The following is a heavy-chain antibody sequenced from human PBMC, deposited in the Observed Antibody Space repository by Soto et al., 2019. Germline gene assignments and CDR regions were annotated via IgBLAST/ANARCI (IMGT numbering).Heavy chain of an antibody. Sequence: QVQLVQSGAEVKKPGSSVKVSCKASGGTFSSYTISWVRQAPGQGLEWMGRIIPILGIANYAQKFQGRVTIPADKSTSTAYMELSSLRSEDTAVYYCARGIAVAGTIFDYWGQGTLVTVSS. CDR2: IIPILGIA. D-gene: IGHD6-19*01. CDR1: GGTFSSYT. J-gene: IGHJ4*02. CDR3: ARGIAVAGTIFDY. V-gene: IGHV1-69*02.